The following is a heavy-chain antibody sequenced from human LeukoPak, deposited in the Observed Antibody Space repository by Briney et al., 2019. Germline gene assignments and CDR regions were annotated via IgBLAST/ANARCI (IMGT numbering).Heavy chain of an antibody. J-gene: IGHJ2*01. Sequence: GGSLRLSCAASGFTFNLYDMHWVRQAPGKGLEWVACVRSDGSNEFYADSVKGRFTISRDNSKNTLYLQMNSLRAEDTAVYYCAKEMYYYDSSGLDFDLWGRGTLVTVSS. D-gene: IGHD3-22*01. CDR1: GFTFNLYD. V-gene: IGHV3-30*02. CDR2: VRSDGSNE. CDR3: AKEMYYYDSSGLDFDL.